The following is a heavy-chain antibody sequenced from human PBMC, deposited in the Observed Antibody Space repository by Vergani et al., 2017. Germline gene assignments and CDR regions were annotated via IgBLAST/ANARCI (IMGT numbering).Heavy chain of an antibody. J-gene: IGHJ4*02. CDR2: ISSSSGSR. Sequence: EVQLVESGGGLVQPGGSLRLSCAASGFTFSSYSMNWVRQAPGQGLEWVSYISSSSGSRYYADSVKGRFTISRDNAKNSLYLQMNSLRAEDTAVYYCASRYNYVWGSYRYFIYWGQGTLVTVSS. V-gene: IGHV3-48*01. CDR1: GFTFSSYS. D-gene: IGHD3-16*02. CDR3: ASRYNYVWGSYRYFIY.